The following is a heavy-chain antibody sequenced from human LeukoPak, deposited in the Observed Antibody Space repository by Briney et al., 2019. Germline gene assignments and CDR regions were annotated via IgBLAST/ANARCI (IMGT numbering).Heavy chain of an antibody. D-gene: IGHD3-16*01. J-gene: IGHJ3*01. V-gene: IGHV4-39*01. CDR3: AHFRGGAFDF. CDR2: IYYSGST. Sequence: SETLSLTCTVSGGSISSSSYYWGWIRQPPGKGLEWIGSIYYSGSTYYNPSLKSRVTISVDTSKNQFALMLSSVTAADTAVYYCAHFRGGAFDFWGQGTMVTVSA. CDR1: GGSISSSSYY.